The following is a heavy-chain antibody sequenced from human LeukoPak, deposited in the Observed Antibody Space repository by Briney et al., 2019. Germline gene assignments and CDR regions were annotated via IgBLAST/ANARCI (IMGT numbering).Heavy chain of an antibody. J-gene: IGHJ4*02. D-gene: IGHD2-21*02. CDR1: GYTFTDYY. Sequence: GASVKVSCKASGYTFTDYYMYWVRQAPGQGLEWMGRINPNSGGTNYAQKFQGRVTMTRDTSISTAYLELSRLRSDDTAVYYCAINSAAYCGGDCYSPYYFDYWGQGTLVTVSS. CDR3: AINSAAYCGGDCYSPYYFDY. V-gene: IGHV1-2*06. CDR2: INPNSGGT.